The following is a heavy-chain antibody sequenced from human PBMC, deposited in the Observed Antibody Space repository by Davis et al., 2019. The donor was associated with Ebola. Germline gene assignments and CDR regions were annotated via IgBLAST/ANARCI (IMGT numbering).Heavy chain of an antibody. D-gene: IGHD4-17*01. Sequence: GESLKISCAASGFTFSSYAMSWVRQAPGKGLEWVSAISGSGGSTYYADSVKGRFTISRDNSKNTLYLQMNSLRAGDTAVYYCARGNYGDYIVLYYYNMDVWGQGTTVTVSS. CDR3: ARGNYGDYIVLYYYNMDV. J-gene: IGHJ6*02. CDR2: ISGSGGST. V-gene: IGHV3-23*01. CDR1: GFTFSSYA.